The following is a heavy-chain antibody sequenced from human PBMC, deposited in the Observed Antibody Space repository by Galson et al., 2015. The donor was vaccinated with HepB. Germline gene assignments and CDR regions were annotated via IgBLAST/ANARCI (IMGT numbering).Heavy chain of an antibody. D-gene: IGHD2-15*01. Sequence: SLRLSCAASGFTFDDYAMHWVRQAPGKGLEWVSGISWNSGSIGYADSVKGRFTISRDNAKNSLYLQMNSLRAEDTAVYYCAGAAWWPKDRDYYYYGMDVWGQGTTVTVSS. J-gene: IGHJ6*02. V-gene: IGHV3-9*01. CDR3: AGAAWWPKDRDYYYYGMDV. CDR2: ISWNSGSI. CDR1: GFTFDDYA.